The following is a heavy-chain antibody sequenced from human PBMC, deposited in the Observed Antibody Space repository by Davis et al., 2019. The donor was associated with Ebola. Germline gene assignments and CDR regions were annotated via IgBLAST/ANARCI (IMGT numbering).Heavy chain of an antibody. CDR2: ISSSSSTI. V-gene: IGHV3-48*04. Sequence: GSLKISCAASGFTFSSYSMNWVRQAPGKGLEWVSYISSSSSTIYYADSVKGRFTISRDNVKSTLYLQMNSLRAEDTALYYCARVGYSSGYGLSGMDVWGQGTTVTVSS. D-gene: IGHD6-25*01. CDR3: ARVGYSSGYGLSGMDV. CDR1: GFTFSSYS. J-gene: IGHJ6*02.